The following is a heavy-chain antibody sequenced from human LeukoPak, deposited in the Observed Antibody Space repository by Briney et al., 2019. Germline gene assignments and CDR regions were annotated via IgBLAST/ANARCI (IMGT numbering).Heavy chain of an antibody. V-gene: IGHV4-59*01. Sequence: KASETLSLTCTVSGGSISSYYWSWIRQPPGKGLEWIGYIYYSGSTNYNPSLKSRVTISVDTSKNQFSLKLSSVTAADTAVYYCARSRITIFGYFDYWGQGTLVTVSS. CDR1: GGSISSYY. D-gene: IGHD3-3*01. J-gene: IGHJ4*02. CDR2: IYYSGST. CDR3: ARSRITIFGYFDY.